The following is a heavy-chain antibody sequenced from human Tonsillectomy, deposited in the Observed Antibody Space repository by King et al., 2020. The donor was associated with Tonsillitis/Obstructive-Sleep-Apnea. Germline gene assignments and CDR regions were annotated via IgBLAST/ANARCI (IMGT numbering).Heavy chain of an antibody. CDR1: GGSISSGDHY. Sequence: VQLQESGPGLVKPSQTLSLTCPVSGGSISSGDHYWTWIRQHPGKGLEWIGYIYYSGSTYYNPSLKSLLTISIDMSKNQFSLKLKSVTAADPAVYYCARMDGRSRYFDLWGRGTLVTVSS. D-gene: IGHD3/OR15-3a*01. V-gene: IGHV4-31*01. CDR2: IYYSGST. CDR3: ARMDGRSRYFDL. J-gene: IGHJ2*01.